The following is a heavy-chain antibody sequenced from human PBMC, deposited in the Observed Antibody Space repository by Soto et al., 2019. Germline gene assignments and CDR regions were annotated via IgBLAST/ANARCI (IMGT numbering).Heavy chain of an antibody. J-gene: IGHJ6*02. Sequence: SETLSLTCAVSGGSISSSNWWSWVRQPPGKGLEWIGEIYHSGSTNYNPSLKSRVTISVDKSKNQFSLKLSSVTAADTAVYYCARDKSIAAAGLWGYYYYGMDVWGQGTTVTVSS. V-gene: IGHV4-4*02. D-gene: IGHD6-13*01. CDR3: ARDKSIAAAGLWGYYYYGMDV. CDR2: IYHSGST. CDR1: GGSISSSNW.